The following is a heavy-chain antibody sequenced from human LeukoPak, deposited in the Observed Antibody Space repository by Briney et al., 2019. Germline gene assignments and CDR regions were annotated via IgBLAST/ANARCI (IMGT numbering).Heavy chain of an antibody. CDR3: VKVPFGSASHSTLDY. CDR1: GFTFSWYG. J-gene: IGHJ4*02. Sequence: AGGSLRLSCGASGFTFSWYGMHWVRQAPGKGLEWVSVISGSGGRTDYADSVKGRFTVSRDNSKNTVYLQLNSLRAEDTAIYYCVKVPFGSASHSTLDYWGQGTLVTVSS. V-gene: IGHV3-23*01. D-gene: IGHD3-10*01. CDR2: ISGSGGRT.